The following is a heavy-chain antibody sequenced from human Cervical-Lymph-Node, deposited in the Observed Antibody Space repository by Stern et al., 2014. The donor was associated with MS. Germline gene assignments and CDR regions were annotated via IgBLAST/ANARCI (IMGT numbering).Heavy chain of an antibody. D-gene: IGHD4-11*01. CDR1: GYTFTNYA. CDR2: IKHNTGDP. V-gene: IGHV7-4-1*02. J-gene: IGHJ4*02. CDR3: ARQDSNYIFDY. Sequence: VQLVESGSELKKPGASVKVSCKGSGYTFTNYALNWVRQAHGQGLGWMGWIKHNTGDPPYAQDVTGRVVFSLDTSVNTAYLQISGLKAEDTAVYYCARQDSNYIFDYWGQGTLVTVSS.